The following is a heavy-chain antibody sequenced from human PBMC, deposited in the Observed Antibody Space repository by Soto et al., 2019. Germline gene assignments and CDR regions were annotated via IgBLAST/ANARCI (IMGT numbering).Heavy chain of an antibody. CDR2: INIDGTTT. V-gene: IGHV3-74*01. CDR3: ARIPYSDTDPCP. J-gene: IGHJ5*02. CDR1: GFDFSTKW. Sequence: EVQLVESGGGLVQPGGSLRLSCAASGFDFSTKWMHWVRQGPGKGLVWVSRINIDGTTTNYADSVKGRFTISRDNAKKMLYLQMDSLRAEDTAVYYCARIPYSDTDPCPWGQGTLVTFSS. D-gene: IGHD1-26*01.